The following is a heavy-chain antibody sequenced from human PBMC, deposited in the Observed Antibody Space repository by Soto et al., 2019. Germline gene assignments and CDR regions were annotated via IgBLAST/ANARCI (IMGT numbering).Heavy chain of an antibody. CDR2: IIPILGIA. Sequence: QVKLVQSGAEVKKPGSSVKVSCKASGGTFSSYTISWVRQAPGQGLEWMGRIIPILGIANYAQKFQGRVTITADKSTSTAYMELSSLRSEDTAVYYCSDSSSHETFDCWCQGTLVTVTS. V-gene: IGHV1-69*02. D-gene: IGHD6-19*01. J-gene: IGHJ4*02. CDR1: GGTFSSYT. CDR3: SDSSSHETFDC.